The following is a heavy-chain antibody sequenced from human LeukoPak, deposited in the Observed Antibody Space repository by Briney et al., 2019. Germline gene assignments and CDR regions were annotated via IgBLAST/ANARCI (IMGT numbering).Heavy chain of an antibody. CDR3: ARDIPYTYYDILTGYPTLDY. J-gene: IGHJ4*02. Sequence: ASVTVSCMASGYTFTSYVISGVRQAPGRGGEGVGWISAYNGNTNYAQKLQGRVSMTTDTSTSTAYMELRSLRSDDTAVYYCARDIPYTYYDILTGYPTLDYWGQGTLVTVSS. V-gene: IGHV1-18*01. CDR2: ISAYNGNT. CDR1: GYTFTSYV. D-gene: IGHD3-9*01.